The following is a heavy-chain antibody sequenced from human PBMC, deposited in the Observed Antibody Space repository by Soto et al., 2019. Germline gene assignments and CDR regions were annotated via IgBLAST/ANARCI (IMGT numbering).Heavy chain of an antibody. J-gene: IGHJ6*02. V-gene: IGHV3-23*01. Sequence: EVQLLESGGGLVQPGGSLRLSCAASGFTFRTYAMDWVRQAPGKGLAWVSGISGAGARTYYADSVKGRFTISRDNSKNTLYLQMNSLRAEDTAIYYCAKVKYSNYYYYAMDVWGQGTTVTVSS. CDR3: AKVKYSNYYYYAMDV. CDR2: ISGAGART. CDR1: GFTFRTYA. D-gene: IGHD6-6*01.